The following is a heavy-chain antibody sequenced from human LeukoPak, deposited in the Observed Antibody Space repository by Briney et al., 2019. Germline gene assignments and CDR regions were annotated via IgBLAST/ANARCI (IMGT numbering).Heavy chain of an antibody. CDR2: IYYSGST. J-gene: IGHJ4*02. V-gene: IGHV4-31*03. CDR3: ARVGGYSGYELDY. CDR1: GGSISSGGYY. Sequence: SETLSLTCTVSGGSISSGGYYWSWIRQHPGKGLEWIGYIYYSGSTYYNPSLKSRVTISVDTSKNQFSLKLSSVTAADTAVYYCARVGGYSGYELDYWGQGTLVTVSS. D-gene: IGHD5-12*01.